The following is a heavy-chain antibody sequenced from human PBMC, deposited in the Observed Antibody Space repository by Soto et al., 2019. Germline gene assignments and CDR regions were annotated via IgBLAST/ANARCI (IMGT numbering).Heavy chain of an antibody. V-gene: IGHV1-18*01. D-gene: IGHD6-13*01. J-gene: IGHJ5*02. CDR2: ISAYNGNT. CDR1: GYTFTSYG. CDR3: ARVLRPGIAAAGTWWFDP. Sequence: ASVKVSCKASGYTFTSYGISWVRQAPGQGLEWMGWISAYNGNTNYAQKLQGRVTMTTDTSTSTAYMELRSLRSDDTAVYYCARVLRPGIAAAGTWWFDPWGQGTLVTVSS.